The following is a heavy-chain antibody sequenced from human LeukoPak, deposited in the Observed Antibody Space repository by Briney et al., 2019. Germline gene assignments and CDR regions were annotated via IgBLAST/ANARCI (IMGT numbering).Heavy chain of an antibody. Sequence: VASVKVSCKAYRYTFTSYDINWVREAAGHGLEWMGWMNPNTGRTGYAQKFQGRITMTRDTSINTAYMELTNLRSEDTAIYYCARLSQTPDYYTLGGYYYLGYWGQGTPVTVSS. D-gene: IGHD3-10*01. CDR1: RYTFTSYD. V-gene: IGHV1-8*01. J-gene: IGHJ4*02. CDR3: ARLSQTPDYYTLGGYYYLGY. CDR2: MNPNTGRT.